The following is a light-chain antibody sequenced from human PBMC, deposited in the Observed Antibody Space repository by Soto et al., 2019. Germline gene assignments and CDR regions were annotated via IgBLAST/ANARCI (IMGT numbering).Light chain of an antibody. Sequence: QAVVTQEPSFSVSPGGTVALTCGLSSGSVSTSHYPSWYQQTPGQPPRTLVYGTNSRSSGVPNRFSGSIVGDKAALIITGARADDESDNYCLLWLGGGIWVFGGGTKLTVL. V-gene: IGLV8-61*01. CDR3: LLWLGGGIWV. CDR2: GTN. J-gene: IGLJ3*02. CDR1: SGSVSTSHY.